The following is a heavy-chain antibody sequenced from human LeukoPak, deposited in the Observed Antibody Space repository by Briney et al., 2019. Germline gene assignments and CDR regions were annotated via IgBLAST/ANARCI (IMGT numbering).Heavy chain of an antibody. V-gene: IGHV4-4*07. CDR1: GGSISSYY. CDR3: ARVTDPRYNWFDP. Sequence: SETLSLTCTVSGGSISSYYWTWIRQPAGKGPEWIGRIHASGSTNYNPSLRSRVNMSVDTSKNQFSLKLNSVTAADTAVYYCARVTDPRYNWFDPWGQGTLVTVSS. J-gene: IGHJ5*02. CDR2: IHASGST. D-gene: IGHD2-21*02.